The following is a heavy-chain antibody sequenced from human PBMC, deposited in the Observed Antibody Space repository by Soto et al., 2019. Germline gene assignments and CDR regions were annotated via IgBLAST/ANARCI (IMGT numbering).Heavy chain of an antibody. CDR1: GFTFSSYW. CDR3: ARGTVVAATLFDY. Sequence: EVQLVESGGGLVQPGGSLRLSCAASGFTFSSYWMSWVRQAPGKGLEWVANIKQDGSEKSYVDSVKGRFTISRDNAKNSLYLQMNSLRAEDTAVYYCARGTVVAATLFDYWGPGTLVTVSS. J-gene: IGHJ4*02. V-gene: IGHV3-7*01. D-gene: IGHD2-15*01. CDR2: IKQDGSEK.